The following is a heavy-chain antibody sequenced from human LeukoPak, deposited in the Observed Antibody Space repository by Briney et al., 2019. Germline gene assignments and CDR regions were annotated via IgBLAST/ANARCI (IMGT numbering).Heavy chain of an antibody. CDR2: ISFSSATI. D-gene: IGHD3-10*01. CDR3: ARDTHYYGSGSPAFDI. V-gene: IGHV3-48*01. J-gene: IGHJ3*02. Sequence: GSLRLSCEASEFTFSSYSMNWVRQAPGKGLEWVSYISFSSATIHYADTVKGRFTVSRDNAKNLLYLQMNSLRAEDTALYYCARDTHYYGSGSPAFDIWGQGTMVTVSS. CDR1: EFTFSSYS.